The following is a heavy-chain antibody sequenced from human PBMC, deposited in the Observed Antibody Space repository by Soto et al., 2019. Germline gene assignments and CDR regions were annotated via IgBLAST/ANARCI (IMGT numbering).Heavy chain of an antibody. V-gene: IGHV3-30-3*01. CDR2: ISYDGSNK. Sequence: QVQLVESGGGVVQPGRSLRLSCAASGFTFSSYAMHWVRQAPGEGLEWVAVISYDGSNKYYADSVKGRFTISRDNSKNTLYLQMNSLRAEDTAVYYCAREGYSSGFDYWGQGTLVTVSS. CDR1: GFTFSSYA. J-gene: IGHJ4*02. CDR3: AREGYSSGFDY. D-gene: IGHD6-19*01.